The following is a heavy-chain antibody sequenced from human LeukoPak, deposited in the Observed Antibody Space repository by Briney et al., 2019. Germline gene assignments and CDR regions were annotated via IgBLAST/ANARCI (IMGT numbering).Heavy chain of an antibody. J-gene: IGHJ4*02. CDR3: ARDLAGTVTSTFDY. CDR1: GFTFSSYA. CDR2: ISYDGSNK. D-gene: IGHD2-15*01. V-gene: IGHV3-30*01. Sequence: PGRSLRLSCAASGFTFSSYAMHWVRQAPGKGLEWVAVISYDGSNKYYADSVKGRFTISRDNSKNTLYLQMNSLRAEDTAVYYCARDLAGTVTSTFDYRGQGTLVTVSS.